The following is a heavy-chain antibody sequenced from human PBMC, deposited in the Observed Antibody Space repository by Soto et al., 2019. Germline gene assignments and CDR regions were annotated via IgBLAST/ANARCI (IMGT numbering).Heavy chain of an antibody. Sequence: GASVKGSCKASGGTLRSYAISWVRQAPGQGLEWMGWINPNSGGTNYAQKFQGRVTMTRDTSISTAYMELSRLRSDDTAVYYCSSSVHYYYGMDVWGQGTTVTVSS. CDR2: INPNSGGT. D-gene: IGHD6-6*01. V-gene: IGHV1-2*02. CDR3: SSSVHYYYGMDV. CDR1: GGTLRSYA. J-gene: IGHJ6*02.